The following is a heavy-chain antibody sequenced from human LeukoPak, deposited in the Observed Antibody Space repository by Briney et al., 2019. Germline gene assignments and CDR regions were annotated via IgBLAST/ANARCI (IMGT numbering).Heavy chain of an antibody. D-gene: IGHD2-15*01. Sequence: GGSLRLSCAASGFTFSSYAMHWVRQAPGKGLEFVSAISVKGGSTYYANSVKGRFTISRDNSENTLYPQMGSLKAEDMAVYYCARSGSGGFLYYFDYWGQGTLVTVSS. J-gene: IGHJ4*02. V-gene: IGHV3-64*01. CDR3: ARSGSGGFLYYFDY. CDR2: ISVKGGST. CDR1: GFTFSSYA.